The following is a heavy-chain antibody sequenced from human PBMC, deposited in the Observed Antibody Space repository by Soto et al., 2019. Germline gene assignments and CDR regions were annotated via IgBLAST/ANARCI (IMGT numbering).Heavy chain of an antibody. CDR2: IWYDGSNK. J-gene: IGHJ6*02. V-gene: IGHV3-33*01. CDR1: GFTCSSYG. Sequence: QVQLVESGGGVVQPGRSLRLSCAASGFTCSSYGMHWVRQAPGKGLEWVAVIWYDGSNKYYADSVKGRFTISRDNSMNTLYLKMNSLRADDTAVYYCARDAIVVVPAAPQGVYEYYYYYGMDVWGQGTTVTVSS. CDR3: ARDAIVVVPAAPQGVYEYYYYYGMDV. D-gene: IGHD2-2*01.